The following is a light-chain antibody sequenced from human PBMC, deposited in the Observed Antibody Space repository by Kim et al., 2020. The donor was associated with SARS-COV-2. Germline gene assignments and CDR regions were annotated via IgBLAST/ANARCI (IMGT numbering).Light chain of an antibody. CDR2: VNSDGSH. CDR3: QTWGSGIRV. Sequence: QLVLTQSPSASASLGASVKLTCTPSSGHSSYAIAWHQQQPEKGPRYLMKVNSDGSHSKGDGIPDRFSGSSSGAERYLTISSLQSEDEADYYCQTWGSGIRVFGGGTQLTVL. V-gene: IGLV4-69*01. CDR1: SGHSSYA. J-gene: IGLJ3*02.